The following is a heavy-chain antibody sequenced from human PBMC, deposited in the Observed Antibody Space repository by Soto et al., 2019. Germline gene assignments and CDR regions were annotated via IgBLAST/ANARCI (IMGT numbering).Heavy chain of an antibody. CDR1: GYTLTELS. Sequence: AAVKVSCKVSGYTLTELSMHWVRQAPGKGLEWMGGFDPEDGETIYAQKFQGRVTMTEDTSTDTAYMELSSLRSEDTAVYYCATVKGSEYCSGGSCYPPAFDYWGQGTLVTVSS. CDR3: ATVKGSEYCSGGSCYPPAFDY. D-gene: IGHD2-15*01. CDR2: FDPEDGET. J-gene: IGHJ4*02. V-gene: IGHV1-24*01.